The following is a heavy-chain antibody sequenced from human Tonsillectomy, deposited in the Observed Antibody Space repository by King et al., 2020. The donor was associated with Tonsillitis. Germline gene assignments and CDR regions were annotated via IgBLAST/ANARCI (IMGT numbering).Heavy chain of an antibody. CDR1: GFTFSSYA. D-gene: IGHD3-10*01. J-gene: IGHJ4*02. CDR3: AKRAENLWFGELLSYYFDY. Sequence: VQLVESGGGLVQPGGSLRLSCAASGFTFSSYAMTWVRQAPGKGLEWVSAISGSGGSTYYADSVKGRFTISRDNSKNTLYLQMNSLRAEDTAVYYCAKRAENLWFGELLSYYFDYWGQGTLVTVSS. CDR2: ISGSGGST. V-gene: IGHV3-23*04.